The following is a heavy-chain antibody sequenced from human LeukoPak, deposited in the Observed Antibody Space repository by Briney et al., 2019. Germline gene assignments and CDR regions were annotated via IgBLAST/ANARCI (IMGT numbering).Heavy chain of an antibody. CDR2: IYSGSDT. Sequence: PGGSLRLSCAASGFSASSNFMSWVRQAPGKGLEWVSLIYSGSDTYYADSVKGRFTISRDNSKNTVYLQMNSLRVEDTAVYYCARDATAQQLVHYFDYWGQGTLVTVSS. D-gene: IGHD6-13*01. CDR1: GFSASSNF. J-gene: IGHJ4*02. CDR3: ARDATAQQLVHYFDY. V-gene: IGHV3-53*01.